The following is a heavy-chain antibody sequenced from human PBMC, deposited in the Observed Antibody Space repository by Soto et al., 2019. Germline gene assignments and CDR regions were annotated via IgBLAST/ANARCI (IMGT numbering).Heavy chain of an antibody. J-gene: IGHJ3*02. CDR3: ERVWGGAFDS. Sequence: SETLSLTCTVTGGSISSYYWSWIRQPPGKGLEWTGYIYYSGSTNYNPSLQRQVTISVDTPKNQFSIKPSSVPATDTAVYYCERVWGGAFDSWGKGTMVTVSS. D-gene: IGHD3-10*01. CDR1: GGSISSYY. CDR2: IYYSGST. V-gene: IGHV4-59*01.